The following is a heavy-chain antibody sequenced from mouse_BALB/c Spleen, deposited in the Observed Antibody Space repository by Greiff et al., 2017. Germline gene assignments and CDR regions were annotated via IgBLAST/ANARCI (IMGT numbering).Heavy chain of an antibody. V-gene: IGHV1-69*02. J-gene: IGHJ2*01. CDR1: GYTFTSYW. CDR2: IYPSDSYT. CDR3: TRRDGHYFDY. Sequence: QVQLQQPGAELVRPGASVKLSCKASGYTFTSYWINWVKQRPGQGLEWIGNIYPSDSYTNYNQKFKDKATLTVDKSSSTAYMQLSSPTSEDSAVYYCTRRDGHYFDYWGQGTTLTVSS. D-gene: IGHD2-3*01.